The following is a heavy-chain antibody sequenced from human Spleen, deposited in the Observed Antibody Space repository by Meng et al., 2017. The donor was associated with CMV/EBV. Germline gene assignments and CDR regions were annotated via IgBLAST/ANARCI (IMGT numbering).Heavy chain of an antibody. Sequence: TFSSYAMSWVRQAPGKGLEWVSVIYSGGSSTYCADSVKGRFTISRDNSKNTLYLQMNSLRAEDTAVYYCAKVGSYDYVWGSYRYDFDYWGQGTLVTVSS. D-gene: IGHD3-16*02. V-gene: IGHV3-23*03. CDR1: TFSSYA. J-gene: IGHJ4*02. CDR2: IYSGGSST. CDR3: AKVGSYDYVWGSYRYDFDY.